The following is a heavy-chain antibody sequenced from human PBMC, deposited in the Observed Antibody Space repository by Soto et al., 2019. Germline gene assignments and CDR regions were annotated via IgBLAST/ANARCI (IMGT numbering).Heavy chain of an antibody. J-gene: IGHJ4*02. CDR1: GFTFSSYS. Sequence: SGGSLRLSCAASGFTFSSYSMNWVRQAPGKGLEWVSSISSSSSYIYYADSVKGRFTISRDNAKDSLYLQMNSLRAEDTAVYYCARTISIVATSDFDYWGQGTLVTVSS. CDR2: ISSSSSYI. CDR3: ARTISIVATSDFDY. V-gene: IGHV3-21*01. D-gene: IGHD5-12*01.